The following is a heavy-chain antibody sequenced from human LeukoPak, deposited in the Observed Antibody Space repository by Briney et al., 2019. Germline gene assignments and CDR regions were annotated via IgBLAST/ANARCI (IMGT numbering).Heavy chain of an antibody. J-gene: IGHJ4*02. V-gene: IGHV3-21*01. D-gene: IGHD6-19*01. CDR3: ARGGTYSSGWYFDY. CDR2: IRSSSSDI. Sequence: GGSLRLSCAASGFTFSSYSMNWVRQAPGKGLEWVSYIRSSSSDIYYADSVKGRFTIPRDNAKNSLYLQMNSLRAEDTAVYYCARGGTYSSGWYFDYWGQGTLVTVSS. CDR1: GFTFSSYS.